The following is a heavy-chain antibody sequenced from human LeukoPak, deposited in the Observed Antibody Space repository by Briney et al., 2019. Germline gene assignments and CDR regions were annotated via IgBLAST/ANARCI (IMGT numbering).Heavy chain of an antibody. Sequence: TLSLTSAVSVVSLCGYSRGWVRDPPGEGLEWIGEINHNGSTNYNPSLKSRVTISVDTSKNQFSLKLSSVTAADTAVYYCARVRWYPDYWGQGTLVTVSS. V-gene: IGHV4-34*01. CDR3: ARVRWYPDY. D-gene: IGHD6-13*01. CDR1: VVSLCGYS. CDR2: INHNGST. J-gene: IGHJ4*02.